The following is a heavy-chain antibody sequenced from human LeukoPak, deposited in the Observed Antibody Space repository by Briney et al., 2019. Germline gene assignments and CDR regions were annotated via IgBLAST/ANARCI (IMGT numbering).Heavy chain of an antibody. CDR2: FYYSGST. Sequence: SETLSLTCTVTGGSFSTYYWSWIRQPPGKGLEWIGRFYYSGSTNYNPSLKSRVTISVDTSRNQFSLKLTSVTAADTAVYYCARGQGRNYYLNYFDYWGQGALVTVSS. V-gene: IGHV4-59*01. D-gene: IGHD1-26*01. J-gene: IGHJ4*02. CDR1: GGSFSTYY. CDR3: ARGQGRNYYLNYFDY.